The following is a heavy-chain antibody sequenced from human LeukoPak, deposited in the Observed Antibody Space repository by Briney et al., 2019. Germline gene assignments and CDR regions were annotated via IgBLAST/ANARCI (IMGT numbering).Heavy chain of an antibody. CDR1: GGTFSSYA. J-gene: IGHJ5*02. CDR3: ALGYCSSTSCYANWFDP. CDR2: IIPIFGTA. Sequence: KVSCKASGGTFSSYAISWVRQAPGQGLEWMGGIIPIFGTANYAQKFQGRVTITADKSTSTAYMELSSLRSEDTAVYYCALGYCSSTSCYANWFDPWGQGTLVTVSS. D-gene: IGHD2-2*01. V-gene: IGHV1-69*06.